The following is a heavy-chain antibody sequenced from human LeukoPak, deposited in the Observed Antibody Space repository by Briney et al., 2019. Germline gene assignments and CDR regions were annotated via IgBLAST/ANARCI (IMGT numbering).Heavy chain of an antibody. CDR2: ISYDGSNK. V-gene: IGHV3-30-3*01. J-gene: IGHJ3*02. CDR3: ARGGMDTAMVDAFDI. D-gene: IGHD5-18*01. CDR1: GFTFSSYA. Sequence: GGSLRLSCAASGFTFSSYAMSWVRQAPGKGLEWVAVISYDGSNKYYADSVKGRFTISRDNSKNTLYLQMNSLRAEDTAVYYCARGGMDTAMVDAFDIWGQGTMVTVSS.